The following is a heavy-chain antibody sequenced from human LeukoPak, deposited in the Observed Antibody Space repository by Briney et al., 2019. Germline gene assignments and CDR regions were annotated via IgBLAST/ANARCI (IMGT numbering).Heavy chain of an antibody. Sequence: PGGSLRLSCSASGFAFSSYAMYWVRQAPGKRLEYVPAISKDGGTQYPADSVKGGITISRDNSKNTLYLQMSSLRPEDTVVYYCVKDQVVRGSGSYGDYWGQGTLVTVSS. CDR1: GFAFSSYA. V-gene: IGHV3-64D*09. J-gene: IGHJ4*02. D-gene: IGHD3-10*01. CDR3: VKDQVVRGSGSYGDY. CDR2: ISKDGGTQ.